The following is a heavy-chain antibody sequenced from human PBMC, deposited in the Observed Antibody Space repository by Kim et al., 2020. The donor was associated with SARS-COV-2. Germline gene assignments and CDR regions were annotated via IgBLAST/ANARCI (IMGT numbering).Heavy chain of an antibody. CDR2: IYYSGST. V-gene: IGHV4-39*02. CDR3: ARDGGGSGYDWEDYYYYYYGMDV. D-gene: IGHD5-12*01. CDR1: GGSISSSSYY. J-gene: IGHJ6*02. Sequence: SETLSLTCTVSGGSISSSSYYWGWIRQPPGKGLEWIGSIYYSGSTYYNPSLKSRVTISVDTSKNQFSLKLSSVTAADTAVYYCARDGGGSGYDWEDYYYYYYGMDVWGQGTTVTVSS.